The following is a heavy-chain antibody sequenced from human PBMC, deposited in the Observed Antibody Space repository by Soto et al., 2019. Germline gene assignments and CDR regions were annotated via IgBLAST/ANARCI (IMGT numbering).Heavy chain of an antibody. CDR1: GFTFSNYG. Sequence: GGSLRLSCATSGFTFSNYGIHWVRQAPGKGLEWVAVISYDGTKEYYADSVKGRFTISRDNSENTLFLEVNSLRAEDTAVYYCVRSGDNYNLLDYWGQGTPVTVSS. J-gene: IGHJ4*02. V-gene: IGHV3-30*03. D-gene: IGHD1-1*01. CDR3: VRSGDNYNLLDY. CDR2: ISYDGTKE.